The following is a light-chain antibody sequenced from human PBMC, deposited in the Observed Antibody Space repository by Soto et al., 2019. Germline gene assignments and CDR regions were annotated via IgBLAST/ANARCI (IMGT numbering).Light chain of an antibody. V-gene: IGKV1-5*03. CDR3: QQYDRFPYT. Sequence: DIQITQSPSTLSASVGDTVTITCRASQSLSYWLAWYQQKPGQAPKLLIHKASTLESGVPSRFSGSGSWTEFILPIASLQPDDFATFYCQQYDRFPYTFGQGTKLEIQ. CDR1: QSLSYW. J-gene: IGKJ2*01. CDR2: KAS.